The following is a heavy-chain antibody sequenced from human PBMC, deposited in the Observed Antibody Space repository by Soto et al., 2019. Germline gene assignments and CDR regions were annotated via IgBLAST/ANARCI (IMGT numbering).Heavy chain of an antibody. CDR3: ARDSGSSGYYYFQH. D-gene: IGHD3-22*01. J-gene: IGHJ1*01. CDR1: GGSISSSNW. CDR2: IYHSGST. Sequence: SETLSLTCAVSGGSISSSNWWSWVRQPPGKGLEWIGEIYHSGSTNYNLSLKGRVTIPVDKSKNQFSLKLSSVTAADTAVYYCARDSGSSGYYYFQHWGQGTLVTVSS. V-gene: IGHV4-4*02.